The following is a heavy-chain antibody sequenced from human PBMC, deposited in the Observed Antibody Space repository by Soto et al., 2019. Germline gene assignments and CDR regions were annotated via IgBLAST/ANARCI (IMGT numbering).Heavy chain of an antibody. J-gene: IGHJ4*02. CDR2: INQDGSAK. D-gene: IGHD2-15*01. CDR1: GFTFNNYY. V-gene: IGHV3-7*05. CDR3: GRGFGGTH. Sequence: EVQWVESGGGLVQPGGSLRLSCAASGFTFNNYYMVWVRQAPGRGLEWVANINQDGSAKYYVDSVKGRFTISRDNAKSSLYLQINSLRAEDTATYYCGRGFGGTHWGQGSLVTVSS.